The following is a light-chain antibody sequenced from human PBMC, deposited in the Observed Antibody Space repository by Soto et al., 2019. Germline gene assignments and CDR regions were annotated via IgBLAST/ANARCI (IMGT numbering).Light chain of an antibody. V-gene: IGKV1-39*01. CDR1: QSISSH. Sequence: DIQMTQSPSSLSASVGDRVTITCRASQSISSHLNWYQQKPGKAPKLLIYAASSLQSGVPSRFSGSGSGTDFTLTISSLQPEDFATYYCQQSYSTWTFGQGTKVDIK. CDR2: AAS. CDR3: QQSYSTWT. J-gene: IGKJ1*01.